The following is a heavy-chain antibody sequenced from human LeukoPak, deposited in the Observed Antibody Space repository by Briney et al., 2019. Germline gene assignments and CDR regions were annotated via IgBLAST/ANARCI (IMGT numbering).Heavy chain of an antibody. CDR2: IYSGGST. CDR1: GFTFSSYA. D-gene: IGHD3-22*01. J-gene: IGHJ4*02. V-gene: IGHV3-66*01. CDR3: ARSYMYYYDSSGYYPLGYFDY. Sequence: PGGSLRLSCAASGFTFSSYAMSWVRQAPGKGLEWVSVIYSGGSTYYADSVKGRFTISRDNSKNTLYLQMNSLRAEDTAVHYCARSYMYYYDSSGYYPLGYFDYWGQGTLVTVSS.